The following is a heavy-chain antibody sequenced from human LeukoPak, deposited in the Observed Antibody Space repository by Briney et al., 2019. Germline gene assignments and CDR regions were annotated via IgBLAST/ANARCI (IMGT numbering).Heavy chain of an antibody. Sequence: ASVKVSCKTIGGRFKSYGFSWVRQAPGQGLEWMGGIIPIFDRPNYAQKFEGRVTITADKSTNTTYMEISSLTSDGTAVYYCARDAQWELRAFDVWGRGTMVIVSS. CDR2: IIPIFDRP. CDR1: GGRFKSYG. V-gene: IGHV1-69*06. J-gene: IGHJ3*01. CDR3: ARDAQWELRAFDV. D-gene: IGHD1-26*01.